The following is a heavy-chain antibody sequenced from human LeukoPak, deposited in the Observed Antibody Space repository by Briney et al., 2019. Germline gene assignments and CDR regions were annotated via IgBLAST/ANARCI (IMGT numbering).Heavy chain of an antibody. J-gene: IGHJ6*03. Sequence: PSETLSLTCTVSGGSISSYYWSWIRQPAGKGLEWIGRIYSSGSTNYNPSLKSRVAMSVDTSKNQFSLKLSSVTAADTAVYYCARNRGSTVITDQYYYYYMDVWGKGTTVTVSS. V-gene: IGHV4-4*07. CDR3: ARNRGSTVITDQYYYYYMDV. CDR2: IYSSGST. CDR1: GGSISSYY. D-gene: IGHD4-11*01.